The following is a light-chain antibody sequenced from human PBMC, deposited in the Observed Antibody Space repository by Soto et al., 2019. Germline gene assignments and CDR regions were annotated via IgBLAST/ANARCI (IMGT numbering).Light chain of an antibody. J-gene: IGKJ1*01. V-gene: IGKV3-15*01. CDR3: QQYNNWPWT. CDR2: GAS. Sequence: ILMTQSPYTLSVSPGERATLSCRASQSISDTLAWYQQKPGQAPRLLIHGASTRATGFPARFSGSGSGTDFTLTISSLQSEDFELYYCQQYNNWPWTFGQGTKVDIK. CDR1: QSISDT.